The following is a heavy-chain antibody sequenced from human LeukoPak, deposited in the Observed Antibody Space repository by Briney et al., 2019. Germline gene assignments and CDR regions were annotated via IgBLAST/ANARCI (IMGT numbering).Heavy chain of an antibody. CDR1: GGTFSSYA. J-gene: IGHJ6*03. CDR3: ASIAAAGYYYYYMDV. CDR2: IIPIFCTA. D-gene: IGHD6-13*01. Sequence: ASVKVSCKASGGTFSSYAISWVRQALGQGLEWMGRIIPIFCTANYAQKFQGRVTITTDESTSTAYMELSSLRSEDTAVYYCASIAAAGYYYYYMDVWGKGTTVTVSS. V-gene: IGHV1-69*05.